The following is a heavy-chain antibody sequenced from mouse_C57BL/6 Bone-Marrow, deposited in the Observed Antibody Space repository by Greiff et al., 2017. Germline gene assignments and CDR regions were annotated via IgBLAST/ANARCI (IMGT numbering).Heavy chain of an antibody. J-gene: IGHJ1*03. CDR3: ARKKGYYGHWYCDV. Sequence: QVQLKESGAELARPGASVKLSCKASGYTFPSYGLSWVKQRTGQGLEWIGEIYPRSGYTYYNETFNGQPTLTADNSYSTAYMELRSVTYEDSAVYFSARKKGYYGHWYCDVWGKGTTVTVSS. V-gene: IGHV1-81*01. CDR1: GYTFPSYG. CDR2: IYPRSGYT. D-gene: IGHD2-1*01.